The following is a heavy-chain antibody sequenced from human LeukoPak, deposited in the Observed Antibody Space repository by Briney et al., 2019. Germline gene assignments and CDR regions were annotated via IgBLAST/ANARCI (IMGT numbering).Heavy chain of an antibody. CDR3: ARALWFGENENWFDP. Sequence: KHSDTLSLLCTVSGYSISSSYYWSWIRQPPGKGLEWIGYIYYSGRTNYNPSLKSRVTIPVDTSKNQFSLKLSSVTAADTAVYYCARALWFGENENWFDPWGQGTLVTVSS. CDR2: IYYSGRT. J-gene: IGHJ5*02. CDR1: GYSISSSYY. V-gene: IGHV4-61*01. D-gene: IGHD3-10*01.